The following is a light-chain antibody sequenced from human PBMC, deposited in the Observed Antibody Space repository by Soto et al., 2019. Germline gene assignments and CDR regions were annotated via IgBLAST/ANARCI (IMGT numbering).Light chain of an antibody. J-gene: IGLJ2*01. CDR1: SSNIGSNT. V-gene: IGLV1-44*01. Sequence: QSVLTQPPSASGTPGQRVTISCSGSSSNIGSNTVNWYQQLPGTAPKLLIYSNNQRPSGVPGRFSGSKSGTSASLAISGLQSEDEADYYCAAWDDSLVVFGGGTKVTVL. CDR3: AAWDDSLVV. CDR2: SNN.